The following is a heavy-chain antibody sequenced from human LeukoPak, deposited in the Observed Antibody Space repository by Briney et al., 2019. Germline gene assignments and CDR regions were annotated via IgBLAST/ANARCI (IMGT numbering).Heavy chain of an antibody. J-gene: IGHJ4*02. V-gene: IGHV3-23*01. CDR1: GFTFSSYE. Sequence: GGSLRLSCAASGFTFSSYEMNWVRQAPGKGLEWVSAISGSVGTTYYRDSVKGRFTISRDNSKDTLYLQMNSLRAEDTAIYYCTKDHNIGDYYTSDYWGQGTLVTVSS. D-gene: IGHD2-21*02. CDR3: TKDHNIGDYYTSDY. CDR2: ISGSVGTT.